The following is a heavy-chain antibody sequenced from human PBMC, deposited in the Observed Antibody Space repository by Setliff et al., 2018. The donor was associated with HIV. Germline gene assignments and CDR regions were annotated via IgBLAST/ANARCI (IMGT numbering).Heavy chain of an antibody. J-gene: IGHJ3*01. Sequence: SETLSLTCAVFGGSLSGYYWNWIRQSPGKGLEWIGKISHSGGTNYNPSLRSRLTMSMDTPKNQVSLKLNSVTAADMGMYYCARGFYSHRVKDAFDLWGPGTMVTISS. D-gene: IGHD3-10*01. CDR3: ARGFYSHRVKDAFDL. V-gene: IGHV4-34*01. CDR1: GGSLSGYY. CDR2: ISHSGGT.